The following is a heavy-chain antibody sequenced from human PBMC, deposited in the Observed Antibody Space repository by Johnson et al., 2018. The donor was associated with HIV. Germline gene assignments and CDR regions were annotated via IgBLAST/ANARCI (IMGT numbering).Heavy chain of an antibody. J-gene: IGHJ3*02. Sequence: VQLVESGGGLVQPGGSLRLSCAASGFTFSSYAMHWVRQATGKGLESVSAISSDGGSSYSATSVKGRFTISRDNSKNTLFLQMGSLRAEDMAVYYCARRAHDAFDIWGQGTMVTVSS. V-gene: IGHV3-64*01. CDR1: GFTFSSYA. CDR3: ARRAHDAFDI. CDR2: ISSDGGSS.